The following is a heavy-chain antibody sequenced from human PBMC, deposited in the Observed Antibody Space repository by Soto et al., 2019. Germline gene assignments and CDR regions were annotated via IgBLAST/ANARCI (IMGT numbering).Heavy chain of an antibody. Sequence: EVQLLESGGGLVQPGGSLRLSCAASGFTFSSYAMSWVRQAPGKGLEWVSAISGSGGSTYYADSVKGRFTISRDNSKNPLHLQMNSVRAEDTGVYDCAKECEDIVVGSDYWGQGTLVTVSS. V-gene: IGHV3-23*01. CDR3: AKECEDIVVGSDY. D-gene: IGHD2-15*01. J-gene: IGHJ4*02. CDR1: GFTFSSYA. CDR2: ISGSGGST.